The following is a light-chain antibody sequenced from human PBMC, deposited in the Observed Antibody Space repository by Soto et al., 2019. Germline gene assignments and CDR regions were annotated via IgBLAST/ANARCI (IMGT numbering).Light chain of an antibody. CDR3: QQYGSSPVA. J-gene: IGKJ2*01. Sequence: EFVLTQSPDTLSLSPGERATLSCRASQSVSGDSLAWYQQKPGQAPRLLIYGASTRAIGIPDRFSGSGSGTDFTLTLSRLEPEDFAVYYCQQYGSSPVAFGQGTNLAIK. CDR1: QSVSGDS. CDR2: GAS. V-gene: IGKV3-20*01.